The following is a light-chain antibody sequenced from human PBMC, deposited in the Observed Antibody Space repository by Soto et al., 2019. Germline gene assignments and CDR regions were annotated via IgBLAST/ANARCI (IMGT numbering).Light chain of an antibody. CDR2: RAS. Sequence: DIQMTQSPSTLSASVGDRVTISCRASQIINGWLAWYQQKPGKAPTLLIYRASVLESGVPSRFSGSASGTEFPLTINSLQPDDFATYYCQQYDSYSLSFGPGTKVDVK. CDR1: QIINGW. CDR3: QQYDSYSLS. V-gene: IGKV1-5*03. J-gene: IGKJ3*01.